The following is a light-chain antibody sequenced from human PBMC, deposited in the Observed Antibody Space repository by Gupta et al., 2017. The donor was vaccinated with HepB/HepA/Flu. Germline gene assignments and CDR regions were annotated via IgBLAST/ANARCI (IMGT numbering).Light chain of an antibody. CDR2: AAS. CDR1: QGISNN. CDR3: QQHYGPPLT. J-gene: IGKJ4*01. Sequence: DIQLTQSPSFLSASVGDRVTIACRASQGISNNLAWYQQKPGTAPKLLIYAASTLQSGVPSRFSGGGSGTEFTLTISSLQPEDFATYNCQQHYGPPLTFGGGTKVEIK. V-gene: IGKV1-9*01.